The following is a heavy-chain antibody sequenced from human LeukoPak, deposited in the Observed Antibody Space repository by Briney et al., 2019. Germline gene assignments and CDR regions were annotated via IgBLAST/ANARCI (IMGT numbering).Heavy chain of an antibody. Sequence: ASVKVSCKASGYTFTGYYMHWVRQAPGQGLEWMGGINPNSGDTNYAQNFQVRVTMTRDTSINTAYMELHSLTSDDTAVYYCALTGSYHGRWGQGTLVTVSS. CDR1: GYTFTGYY. D-gene: IGHD1-26*01. V-gene: IGHV1-2*02. J-gene: IGHJ4*02. CDR3: ALTGSYHGR. CDR2: INPNSGDT.